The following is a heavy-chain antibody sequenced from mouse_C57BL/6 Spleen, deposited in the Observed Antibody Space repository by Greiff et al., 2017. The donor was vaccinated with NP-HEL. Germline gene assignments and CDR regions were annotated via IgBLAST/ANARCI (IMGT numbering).Heavy chain of an antibody. D-gene: IGHD2-2*01. CDR2: ISDGGSYT. Sequence: EVQVVESGGGLVKPGGSLKLSCAASGFTFSSYAMSWVRQTPEKRLEWVATISDGGSYTYYPDNVKGRFTISRDNAKNNLYLQMSHLKSEDTAMYYCAREPGYDEGYFDVWGTGTTVTVSS. CDR3: AREPGYDEGYFDV. J-gene: IGHJ1*03. CDR1: GFTFSSYA. V-gene: IGHV5-4*01.